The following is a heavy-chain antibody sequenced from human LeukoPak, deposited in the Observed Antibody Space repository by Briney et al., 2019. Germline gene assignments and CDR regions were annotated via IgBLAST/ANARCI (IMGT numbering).Heavy chain of an antibody. Sequence: GGSLRLSCAASGFTFSSYWMSWVRQAPGKGLEWVANIHQDGSEKYYVDSVKGRFTISRDNAKNSLNLQMNSLRAEDTAVYYCASIRNWNDYFVWGQGTLVTVSS. V-gene: IGHV3-7*01. D-gene: IGHD1-1*01. CDR1: GFTFSSYW. CDR2: IHQDGSEK. J-gene: IGHJ4*02. CDR3: ASIRNWNDYFV.